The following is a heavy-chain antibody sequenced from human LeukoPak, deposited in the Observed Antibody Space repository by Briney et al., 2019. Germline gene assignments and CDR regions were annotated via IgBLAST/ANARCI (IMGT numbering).Heavy chain of an antibody. D-gene: IGHD3-16*01. CDR2: IYYGGRT. J-gene: IGHJ5*02. Sequence: PSETLSLTCTVSGGSISSYYWSWIRQPPGKGLEWIGYIYYGGRTNYNPSLKSRVTISVDTSKNQFSLKLSSVTAADTAVYYCAGGGPRGFDPWGQGTLVTVSS. CDR1: GGSISSYY. CDR3: AGGGPRGFDP. V-gene: IGHV4-59*01.